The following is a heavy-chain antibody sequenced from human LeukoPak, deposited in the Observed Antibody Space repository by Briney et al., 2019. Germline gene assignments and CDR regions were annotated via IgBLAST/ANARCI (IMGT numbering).Heavy chain of an antibody. CDR1: GGSISSYY. Sequence: SETLSLTCTVSGGSISSYYWSWIRQPPGKGLEWIGYIYYSGSTNYNPSLKSRVTISVDTSKNQFSLKLSSVTAADTAVYYCARAPLAVAGHFDYWGQGTLVTVSS. V-gene: IGHV4-59*01. CDR2: IYYSGST. D-gene: IGHD6-19*01. J-gene: IGHJ4*02. CDR3: ARAPLAVAGHFDY.